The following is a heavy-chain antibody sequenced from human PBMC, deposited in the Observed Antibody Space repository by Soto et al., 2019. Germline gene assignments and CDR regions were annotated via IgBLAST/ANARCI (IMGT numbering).Heavy chain of an antibody. J-gene: IGHJ4*02. V-gene: IGHV1-18*01. CDR2: ISAYNGNT. D-gene: IGHD1-26*01. CDR3: ALTVDLLSGGYTDY. Sequence: QVQLVQSGAEVKKPGASVKVSCKASGYTFTSYGISWVRQAPGQGLEWMGWISAYNGNTNYAQKLQGRVNMTTDTSTSTAYMELRSMRSDDTDVYYCALTVDLLSGGYTDYWGQGTLVTVSS. CDR1: GYTFTSYG.